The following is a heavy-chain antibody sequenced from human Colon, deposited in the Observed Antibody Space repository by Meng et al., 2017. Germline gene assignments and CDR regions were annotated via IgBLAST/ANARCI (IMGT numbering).Heavy chain of an antibody. CDR1: GFTFSSYA. V-gene: IGHV3-30*04. J-gene: IGHJ2*01. Sequence: GGSLRLSCAASGFTFSSYAMHWVRQAPGKGLEGVAVISYDGSNKYYADSVKGRFTISRDNSKNTLYLQMNSLRAEDTAVYYCARGGRPDYGDYFSYFDLWGRGTLVTVSS. CDR2: ISYDGSNK. CDR3: ARGGRPDYGDYFSYFDL. D-gene: IGHD4-17*01.